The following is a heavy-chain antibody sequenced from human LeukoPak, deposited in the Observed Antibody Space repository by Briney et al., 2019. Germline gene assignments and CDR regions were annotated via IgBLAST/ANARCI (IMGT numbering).Heavy chain of an antibody. CDR1: GFTFSSYA. D-gene: IGHD6-19*01. Sequence: GGSLRLSCAASGFTFSSYAMSWVRQAPGKGLEWVSVISGSSGNTYYADSVKGRFTISRDNSKNTLYLQMNSLRAEDTAVYYCAKDYSSRWYDYWGQGTLVTVSS. CDR3: AKDYSSRWYDY. CDR2: ISGSSGNT. J-gene: IGHJ4*02. V-gene: IGHV3-23*01.